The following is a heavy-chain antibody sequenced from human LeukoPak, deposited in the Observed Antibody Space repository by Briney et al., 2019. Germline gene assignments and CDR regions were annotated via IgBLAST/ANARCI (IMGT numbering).Heavy chain of an antibody. CDR2: IIPIFGTA. CDR1: GGTFSSYA. CDR3: AGVSSSWSHFDY. V-gene: IGHV1-69*06. Sequence: ASVKVSCKASGGTFSSYAISWVRQAPGQGLEWMGGIIPIFGTANYAQKFQGRVTITADKSTSTAYMELSSLRSEDTAVYYCAGVSSSWSHFDYWGQGTLVTVSS. D-gene: IGHD6-13*01. J-gene: IGHJ4*02.